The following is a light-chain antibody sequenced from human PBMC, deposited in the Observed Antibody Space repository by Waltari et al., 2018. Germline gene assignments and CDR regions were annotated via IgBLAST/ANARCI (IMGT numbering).Light chain of an antibody. CDR2: EIS. CDR1: QGLTSR. CDR3: QQCDSFPRS. J-gene: IGKJ4*01. V-gene: IGKV1-12*01. Sequence: DIQMTQSPSSVSASVGDRVTITCRASQGLTSRLGWYQQRPGKAPRLLIYEISTLYIGVPSRFSGSGSGTDFTLTISSLQPEDFATYYCQQCDSFPRSFGGGTKVEVK.